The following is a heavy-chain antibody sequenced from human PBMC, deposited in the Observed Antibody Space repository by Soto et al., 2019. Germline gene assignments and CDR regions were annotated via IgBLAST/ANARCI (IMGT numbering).Heavy chain of an antibody. Sequence: EVHLVESGGGLVKPGESLRLSCAASGFTFDKAWMNWVRQAPGKGLEWVGRSKSKSDGGTIDYAAPVKGRFTISRDDSRGTLYLQMNSLKTEDTAIYYCATTRFFWGQGTLVTVSS. J-gene: IGHJ4*02. CDR1: GFTFDKAW. CDR2: SKSKSDGGTI. CDR3: ATTRFF. D-gene: IGHD1-1*01. V-gene: IGHV3-15*07.